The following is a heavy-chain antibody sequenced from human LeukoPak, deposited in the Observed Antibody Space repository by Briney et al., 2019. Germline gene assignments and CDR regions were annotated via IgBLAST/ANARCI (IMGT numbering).Heavy chain of an antibody. CDR1: GYTFTSYG. CDR3: ARAYYDSSGYYSERSY. Sequence: ASVKVSCKASGYTFTSYGISWVRQAPGQGLEWMGWISAYNGNTDYAQKLQGRVTMTTDTSTSTAYMELRCLRSDDTAVYYCARAYYDSSGYYSERSYWGQGTLVTVSS. J-gene: IGHJ4*02. V-gene: IGHV1-18*01. CDR2: ISAYNGNT. D-gene: IGHD3-22*01.